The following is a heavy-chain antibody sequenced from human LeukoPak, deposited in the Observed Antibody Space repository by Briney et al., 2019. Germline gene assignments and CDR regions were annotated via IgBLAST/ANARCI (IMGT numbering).Heavy chain of an antibody. CDR2: ISGSGGST. CDR3: AKNGPYEVSDALDC. D-gene: IGHD5-12*01. Sequence: GGSLRLSCAASGFTFSSYSMNWVRQAPGKGLEWVSAISGSGGSTYYADSVKGRFTISRDNSKNTLYLQMNSLRAEDTAVYYCAKNGPYEVSDALDCWGQGTLVTVSS. CDR1: GFTFSSYS. V-gene: IGHV3-23*01. J-gene: IGHJ4*02.